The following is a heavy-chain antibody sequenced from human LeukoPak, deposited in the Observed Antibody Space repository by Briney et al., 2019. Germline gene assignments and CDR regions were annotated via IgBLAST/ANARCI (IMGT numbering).Heavy chain of an antibody. CDR2: ISSSGSTI. CDR1: GFTFSDYY. CDR3: ARSFYYYDSDY. J-gene: IGHJ4*02. D-gene: IGHD3-22*01. Sequence: GGSLRLSCAASGFTFSDYYMSWIRQAPGKGLEWVSYISSSGSTIYYADSVRGRFTISRDNAKSSLYLQMNSLRAEDTAVYYCARSFYYYDSDYWGQGTLVTVSS. V-gene: IGHV3-11*04.